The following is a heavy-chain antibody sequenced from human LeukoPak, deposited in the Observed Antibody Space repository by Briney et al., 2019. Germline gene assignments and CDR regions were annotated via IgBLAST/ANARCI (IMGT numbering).Heavy chain of an antibody. CDR2: ISSSSSTI. CDR1: GFTFSSYS. J-gene: IGHJ6*02. V-gene: IGHV3-48*02. CDR3: AREVNYYDSSGMDV. Sequence: PGGSLRLSCAASGFTFSSYSMNWVRQAPGKGLEWVSYISSSSSTIYYADSVKGRFTISRDSAKNSLYLQMNSLRDEDTAVYYCAREVNYYDSSGMDVWGQGTTVTVSS. D-gene: IGHD3-22*01.